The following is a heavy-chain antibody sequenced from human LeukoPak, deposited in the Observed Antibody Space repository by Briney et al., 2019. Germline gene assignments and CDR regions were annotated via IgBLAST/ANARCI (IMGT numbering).Heavy chain of an antibody. CDR2: IKQDGSEK. Sequence: GGSLRLSCAASGFTFSNYWMSWIRQAPGKGLEWVANIKQDGSEKYYVDSVKGRFTISRDNTKNSLYLQMNSLRAEDTAVYYCASTQTFDQWDQGTLVTVSS. J-gene: IGHJ4*02. CDR1: GFTFSNYW. CDR3: ASTQTFDQ. V-gene: IGHV3-7*01.